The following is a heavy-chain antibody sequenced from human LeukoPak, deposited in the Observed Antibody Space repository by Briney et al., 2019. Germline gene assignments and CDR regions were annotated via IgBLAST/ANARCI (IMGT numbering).Heavy chain of an antibody. CDR1: GYSISSGYY. CDR2: IYHSGST. V-gene: IGHV4-59*01. CDR3: ARDGYGGIDY. D-gene: IGHD4-23*01. Sequence: SETLSLTCTVSGYSISSGYYWSWIRQPPGKGLEWIAYIYHSGSTNYNPSLKSRVTISVDTSKNQFSLKLNSVTTADTALYYCARDGYGGIDYWGQGILVTVSS. J-gene: IGHJ4*02.